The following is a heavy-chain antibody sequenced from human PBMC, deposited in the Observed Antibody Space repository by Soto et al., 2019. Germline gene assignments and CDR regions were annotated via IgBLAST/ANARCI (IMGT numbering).Heavy chain of an antibody. CDR1: GGSSRGYH. V-gene: IGHV4-34*01. CDR3: ARGLSSSATFYHYYGMDV. Sequence: PSETLSLTCAVYGGSSRGYHWSWIRQPPGKGLEWIGEINHSGSTNYNPSLKSRVIISLETSKNQFSLILTSVTAADTAVYYCARGLSSSATFYHYYGMDVWGQGTTVTVSS. CDR2: INHSGST. J-gene: IGHJ6*02. D-gene: IGHD6-6*01.